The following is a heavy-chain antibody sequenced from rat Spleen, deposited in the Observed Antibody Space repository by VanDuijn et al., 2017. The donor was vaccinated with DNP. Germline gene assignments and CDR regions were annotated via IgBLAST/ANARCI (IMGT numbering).Heavy chain of an antibody. CDR3: VTQTPDYYYDGYPDY. CDR2: ISTSGST. V-gene: IGHV5-25*01. CDR1: GFTFSNYY. D-gene: IGHD1-12*03. J-gene: IGHJ2*01. Sequence: EVQLVESGGGLVQPGRSLKLSCAASGFTFSNYYMAWVRQAPKKGLEWVATISTSGSTYYRDSVKGRFTISRDNAKSIVYLQMDSLVSEDTATYYCVTQTPDYYYDGYPDYWGQGVMVTVSS.